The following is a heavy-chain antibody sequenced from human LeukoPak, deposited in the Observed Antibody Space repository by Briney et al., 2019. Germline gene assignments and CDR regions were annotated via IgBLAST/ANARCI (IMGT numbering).Heavy chain of an antibody. D-gene: IGHD1-20*01. J-gene: IGHJ4*02. Sequence: ASVKVSCKASGYTFTGYYMHWVRQAPGQGLEWMGWINPNSGGTNYAQKFQGRVTMTRDTSISTAYMELSRLRSDDTAVYYCARGFYNWNDDRLFDYWGQGTLVTVSS. CDR2: INPNSGGT. V-gene: IGHV1-2*02. CDR3: ARGFYNWNDDRLFDY. CDR1: GYTFTGYY.